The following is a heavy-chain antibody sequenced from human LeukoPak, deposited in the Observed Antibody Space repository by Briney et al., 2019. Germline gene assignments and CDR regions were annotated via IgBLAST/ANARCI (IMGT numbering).Heavy chain of an antibody. CDR1: GFTFGSYA. Sequence: GGSLRLSCAASGFTFGSYATSWVRQAPGKGLEWVSVITGSGGSTYYADSVKGRFTISRDNPRNTLILQMNSLRVEDTAVYYCAKARDSSGPFYYYAMDVWGQGTTVTVSS. D-gene: IGHD6-25*01. V-gene: IGHV3-23*01. CDR3: AKARDSSGPFYYYAMDV. J-gene: IGHJ6*02. CDR2: ITGSGGST.